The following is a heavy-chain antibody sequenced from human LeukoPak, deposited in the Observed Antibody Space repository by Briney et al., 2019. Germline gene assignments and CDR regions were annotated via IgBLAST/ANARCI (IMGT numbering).Heavy chain of an antibody. CDR3: AQDSSPSSSSFSG. V-gene: IGHV3-43*02. Sequence: GGSLRLSCAASGFTFDDYAMHWVRQAPGKGLEWVSLISGDGGSTYYADSVKGRFTISRDNSKNSLYLQMNSLRTEDTALYYCAQDSSPSSSSFSGWGQGTLVTVSS. CDR2: ISGDGGST. D-gene: IGHD6-13*01. CDR1: GFTFDDYA. J-gene: IGHJ4*02.